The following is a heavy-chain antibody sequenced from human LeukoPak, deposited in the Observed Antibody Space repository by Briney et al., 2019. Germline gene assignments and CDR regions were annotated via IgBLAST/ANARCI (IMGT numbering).Heavy chain of an antibody. V-gene: IGHV3-11*04. J-gene: IGHJ4*02. D-gene: IGHD5-12*01. CDR2: ITHSGTTI. Sequence: PGGSLRLSCAASGFTFRDYYMGWIRQAPGKGLECVSYITHSGTTIYYADSVKGRFTISRDNAKNSVDLQMNSLRVDDTAVYYCARGGYRGFDYEYWGQGTLVTVSS. CDR1: GFTFRDYY. CDR3: ARGGYRGFDYEY.